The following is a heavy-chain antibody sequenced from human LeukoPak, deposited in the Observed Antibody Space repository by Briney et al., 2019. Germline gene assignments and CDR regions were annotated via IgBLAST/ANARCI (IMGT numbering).Heavy chain of an antibody. CDR2: ISYDGSNK. Sequence: PGGSLRLSCAASGFTFSSYAMHWVRQAPAKGREWVAVISYDGSNKYYADSVKGRFTISRDNSKNTLYLQMNSLRAEDTAVYYCARERYDFWSGYVDYWGQGTLVTVSS. J-gene: IGHJ4*02. V-gene: IGHV3-30-3*01. D-gene: IGHD3-3*01. CDR3: ARERYDFWSGYVDY. CDR1: GFTFSSYA.